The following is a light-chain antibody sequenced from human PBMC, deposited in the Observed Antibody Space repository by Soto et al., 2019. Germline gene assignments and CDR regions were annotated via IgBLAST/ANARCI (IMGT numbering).Light chain of an antibody. CDR1: QSVGKY. CDR3: QQRSNWPPGLT. Sequence: EIVMTQSPATLSLSPWEIATLSCRASQSVGKYLVWYQQKPGQAPRLLIYDASNRATGIPARFSGSGSGTDFTLTISSLEPEDFAVYYCQQRSNWPPGLTFGGGTKVDIK. J-gene: IGKJ4*01. CDR2: DAS. V-gene: IGKV3-11*01.